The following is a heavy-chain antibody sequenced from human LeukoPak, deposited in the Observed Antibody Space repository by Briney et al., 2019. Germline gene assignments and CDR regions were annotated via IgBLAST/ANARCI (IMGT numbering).Heavy chain of an antibody. D-gene: IGHD2-15*01. J-gene: IGHJ4*02. Sequence: ASETLSLTCTVSGGSISSYYWSWIRQPPGKGLEWIGYIYYSGSTNYNPSLKSRVTTSADTSKNQFSLKLSSVTAADTAVYFCARGYCSGGSCLTFDYWGQGTLVTVSS. CDR2: IYYSGST. CDR1: GGSISSYY. CDR3: ARGYCSGGSCLTFDY. V-gene: IGHV4-59*01.